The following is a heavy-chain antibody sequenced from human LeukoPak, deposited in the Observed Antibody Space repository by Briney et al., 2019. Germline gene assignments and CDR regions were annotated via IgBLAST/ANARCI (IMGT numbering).Heavy chain of an antibody. CDR3: ARVVLQLWSDSHVTLDY. D-gene: IGHD5-18*01. J-gene: IGHJ4*02. CDR1: GGSFSGYY. V-gene: IGHV4-34*01. CDR2: INHSGST. Sequence: PSETLSLTCAVYGGSFSGYYWSWIRQPPGKGLEWIGEINHSGSTNYNPSLKSRVTISVDTSKNQFSLKLSSVTAADTAVYYCARVVLQLWSDSHVTLDYWGQGTLVTVSS.